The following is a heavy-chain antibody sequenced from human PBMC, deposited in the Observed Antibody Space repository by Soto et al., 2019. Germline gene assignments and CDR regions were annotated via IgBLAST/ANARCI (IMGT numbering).Heavy chain of an antibody. CDR2: ISGSGGST. J-gene: IGHJ4*02. D-gene: IGHD6-13*01. CDR3: VNIPLAAAGTPPFGY. V-gene: IGHV3-23*01. CDR1: GFTFSSYA. Sequence: EVQLLESGGGLVQPGGSLRLSCAASGFTFSSYAMSWVRQAPGKGLEWVSAISGSGGSTYYADSVKGRFTISRDNSKNTLYLQMNSLRAEDTAVYYCVNIPLAAAGTPPFGYWGQGTLVTVSS.